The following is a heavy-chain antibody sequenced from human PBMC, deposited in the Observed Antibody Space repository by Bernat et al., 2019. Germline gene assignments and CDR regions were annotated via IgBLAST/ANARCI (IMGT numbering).Heavy chain of an antibody. Sequence: EVQLLESGGRLVQPGGSLRLSCAASGFTFSSYAMSWVRQAPGKGLEWVSAIIGSGGNTYYADSVKGRFTISRDNSKNTLYLQMSSLRAEDTAVYYCAKDDFWSGYSDYWGQGTLVTVSS. CDR3: AKDDFWSGYSDY. D-gene: IGHD3-3*01. CDR2: IIGSGGNT. V-gene: IGHV3-23*01. J-gene: IGHJ4*02. CDR1: GFTFSSYA.